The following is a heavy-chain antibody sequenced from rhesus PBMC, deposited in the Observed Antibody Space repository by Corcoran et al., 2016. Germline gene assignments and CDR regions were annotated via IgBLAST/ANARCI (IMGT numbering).Heavy chain of an antibody. CDR2: IHYWGGS. V-gene: IGHV4-122*02. CDR1: GYSISDYY. J-gene: IGHJ4*01. CDR3: ARGRDSGYRSYY. Sequence: QVQLQESGPGLVKPSATLSLTCAVSGYSISDYYWSWIRPDPGKGLEGVGDIHYWGGSSYNPSLKSRGTVTRAKSKNQFSLKRSAGTAADTDVYDCARGRDSGYRSYYWGQGVLVTVSS. D-gene: IGHD5-24*01.